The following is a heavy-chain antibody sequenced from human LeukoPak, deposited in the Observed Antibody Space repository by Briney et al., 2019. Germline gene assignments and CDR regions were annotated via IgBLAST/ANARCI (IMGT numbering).Heavy chain of an antibody. Sequence: GASVKVSCKSSAYTFTSYDINLERQATGQGLEWMGWMNPNSGNTGYAQKFQGRVTMTRNTSISTAYMELSSLRSEDTAVYYCARGSYYYDSSGIPFDYWGQGTVVTVSS. J-gene: IGHJ4*02. CDR2: MNPNSGNT. CDR3: ARGSYYYDSSGIPFDY. V-gene: IGHV1-8*01. CDR1: AYTFTSYD. D-gene: IGHD3-22*01.